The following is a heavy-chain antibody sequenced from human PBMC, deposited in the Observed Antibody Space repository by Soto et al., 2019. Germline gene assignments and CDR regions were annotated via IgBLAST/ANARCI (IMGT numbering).Heavy chain of an antibody. CDR1: GYTFTSYA. J-gene: IGHJ6*02. Sequence: GASVKVSCKASGYTFTSYAMHWVRQAPGQRLEWMGWINTGNGNTKYSQKFQGRVTITRDTSASTAYMELSSLRSEDTAVYYCASSVTSDTAMVRVYYYYGMDVWGQGTTVTVSS. D-gene: IGHD5-18*01. CDR2: INTGNGNT. V-gene: IGHV1-3*04. CDR3: ASSVTSDTAMVRVYYYYGMDV.